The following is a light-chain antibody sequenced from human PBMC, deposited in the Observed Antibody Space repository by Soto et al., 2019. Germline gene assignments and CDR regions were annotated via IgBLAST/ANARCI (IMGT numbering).Light chain of an antibody. CDR2: EVT. V-gene: IGLV2-14*02. Sequence: QSALTQPAPVSGSPGQSISISCTGTSSDVGKYKFVSWYQQHPGKAPKLILYEVTQRPSGVSNRFSGSKSGNTASLTISGLQAEDEGDYYCCSYTSSSTVFGGGTQLTVL. J-gene: IGLJ3*02. CDR1: SSDVGKYKF. CDR3: CSYTSSSTV.